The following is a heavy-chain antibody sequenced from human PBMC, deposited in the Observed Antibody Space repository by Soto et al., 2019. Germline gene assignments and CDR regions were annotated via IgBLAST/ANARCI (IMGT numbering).Heavy chain of an antibody. Sequence: QLQLQESGPGLVKPSETLSLTCTVSGGSISSSSYYWGWIRQPPGKGLEWIGSIYYSGSTYYNPSHKSRVTISVDTSKNQFSLKLSSVTAADTAVYYCASHDFWSGYYTNMDVWGKGTTVTVSS. CDR1: GGSISSSSYY. J-gene: IGHJ6*03. CDR2: IYYSGST. CDR3: ASHDFWSGYYTNMDV. D-gene: IGHD3-3*01. V-gene: IGHV4-39*01.